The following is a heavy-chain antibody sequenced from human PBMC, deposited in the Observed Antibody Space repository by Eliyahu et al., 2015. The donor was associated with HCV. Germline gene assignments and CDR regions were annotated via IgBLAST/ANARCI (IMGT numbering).Heavy chain of an antibody. Sequence: QVQLQESGPGLVKPSQTLSLTCSVSGASIXTDGYXWSWXXXHPEKGLEWIGYIYHTGTTKKNPSLRSRVSLSIDTSNNQFSLTLTTVTAADTAVYYCARQYMYGTNWFDSWGQGALVTVSS. V-gene: IGHV4-31*03. CDR3: ARQYMYGTNWFDS. J-gene: IGHJ5*01. CDR1: GASIXTDGYX. CDR2: IYHTGTT. D-gene: IGHD2-8*01.